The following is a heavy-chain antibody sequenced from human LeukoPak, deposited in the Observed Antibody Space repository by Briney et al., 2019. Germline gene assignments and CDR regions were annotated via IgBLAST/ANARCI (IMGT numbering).Heavy chain of an antibody. D-gene: IGHD2-21*02. CDR2: ISSSSSYI. Sequence: GGSLRLSCAASGFTFSSYSMSWVRQAPGKGLEWVSSISSSSSYIYYADSVKGRFTISRDNVKNSLYLQMHSLRAEDTAVYYCARDRNVCVDWTDQACGGDCYSFDYWGQGTLVTVSS. CDR3: ARDRNVCVDWTDQACGGDCYSFDY. J-gene: IGHJ4*02. V-gene: IGHV3-21*01. CDR1: GFTFSSYS.